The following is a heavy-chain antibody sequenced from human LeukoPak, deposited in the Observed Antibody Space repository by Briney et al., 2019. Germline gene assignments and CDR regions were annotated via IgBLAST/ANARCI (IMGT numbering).Heavy chain of an antibody. V-gene: IGHV4-59*01. CDR2: IYYSGST. CDR3: AREVSSSWYVYWFDP. CDR1: GGSISSYY. J-gene: IGHJ5*02. Sequence: SETLSLTCTVSGGSISSYYWSWIRQPPGKGLEWIGYIYYSGSTNYNPSLKRRVTISVDTSKNQFSLKLSSVTAADTAVYYCAREVSSSWYVYWFDPWGQGTLVTVSS. D-gene: IGHD6-13*01.